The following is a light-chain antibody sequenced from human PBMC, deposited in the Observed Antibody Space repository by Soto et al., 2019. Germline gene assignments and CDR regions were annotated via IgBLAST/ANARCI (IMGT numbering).Light chain of an antibody. CDR1: GSTIGAGYD. J-gene: IGLJ2*01. V-gene: IGLV1-40*01. Sequence: QSVLTQPPSVSGAPGQRVTISCTGSGSTIGAGYDVHWYQQLPGTAPKLLIYNSYNRPSGVPDRFSGSKSGTSASLAISGLQAEDEADYYCQSYDSSLSVVFGGGTKVTVL. CDR3: QSYDSSLSVV. CDR2: NSY.